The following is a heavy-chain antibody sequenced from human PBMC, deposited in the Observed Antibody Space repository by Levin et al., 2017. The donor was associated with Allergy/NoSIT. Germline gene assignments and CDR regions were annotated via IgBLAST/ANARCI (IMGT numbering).Heavy chain of an antibody. D-gene: IGHD3-10*01. CDR3: ARSYGSGSYYFDY. CDR2: IYASGST. V-gene: IGHV4-4*07. CDR1: GGSISSFY. Sequence: GSLRLSCTVSGGSISSFYWSWIRQPAGKGLEWIGRIYASGSTNYNPSLKSRVTMSVDTSKNQFSLQLSSVTAADTAVYYCARSYGSGSYYFDYWGQGTLVTVSS. J-gene: IGHJ4*02.